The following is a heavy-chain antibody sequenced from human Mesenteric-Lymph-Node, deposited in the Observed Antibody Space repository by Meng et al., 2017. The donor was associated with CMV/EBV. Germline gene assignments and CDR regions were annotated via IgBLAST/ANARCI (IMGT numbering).Heavy chain of an antibody. Sequence: CAVYGGAFSSYDWSWIRQPPGKGLEWIGEINHSGSTNYNPSLKSRVTISVDTSKNQFSLKLNSVTAADTAVYYCARGYSNYIARFDPWGQGTLVTVSS. V-gene: IGHV4-34*01. D-gene: IGHD4-11*01. J-gene: IGHJ5*02. CDR1: GGAFSSYD. CDR3: ARGYSNYIARFDP. CDR2: INHSGST.